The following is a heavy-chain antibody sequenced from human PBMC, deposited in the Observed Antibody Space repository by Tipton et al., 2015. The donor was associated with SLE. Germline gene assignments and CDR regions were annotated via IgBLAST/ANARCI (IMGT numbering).Heavy chain of an antibody. V-gene: IGHV4-38-2*02. CDR1: GYSISSGYY. J-gene: IGHJ4*02. CDR3: AREGGVVDY. Sequence: LRLSCAVSGYSISSGYYWGWIRQPPGKGLEWIGSIYHSGSTYYNPSLKSRVTISVDTSKNQFSLKLSSVTAADTAVYYCAREGGVVDYWGQGTLVTVSS. CDR2: IYHSGST. D-gene: IGHD3-3*01.